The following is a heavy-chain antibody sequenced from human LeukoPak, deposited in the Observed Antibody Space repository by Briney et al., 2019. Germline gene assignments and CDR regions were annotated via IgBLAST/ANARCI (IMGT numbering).Heavy chain of an antibody. Sequence: GGSLRLSCAASGFTFSSYSMNWVRRAPGKGLEWVSSISSSSSYIYYADSVKGRFTISRDNAKNSLYLQMNSLRAEDTAVYYCARDPRAVALFDYWGQGTLVTVSS. CDR3: ARDPRAVALFDY. J-gene: IGHJ4*02. D-gene: IGHD6-19*01. CDR1: GFTFSSYS. CDR2: ISSSSSYI. V-gene: IGHV3-21*01.